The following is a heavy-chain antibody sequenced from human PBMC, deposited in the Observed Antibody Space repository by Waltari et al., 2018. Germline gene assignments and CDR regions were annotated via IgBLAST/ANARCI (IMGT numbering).Heavy chain of an antibody. CDR3: ARDRGPSAVTSFDS. V-gene: IGHV1-18*01. CDR1: GYTFTSYG. J-gene: IGHJ4*02. CDR2: SSGYNGNI. Sequence: QLMQSGAEVKKPGASVRVSCKASGYTFTSYGINWVRQAPGRGLEWMGWSSGYNGNINYAQSLQSRISMTTDTSTSTAYMELRSLTSDDTAVYYCARDRGPSAVTSFDSWGQGTLVTVSP. D-gene: IGHD4-17*01.